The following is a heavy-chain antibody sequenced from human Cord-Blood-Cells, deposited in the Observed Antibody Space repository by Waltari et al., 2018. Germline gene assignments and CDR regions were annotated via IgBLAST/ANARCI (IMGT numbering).Heavy chain of an antibody. CDR2: IKQDGSEK. CDR1: GFTFSSYW. V-gene: IGHV3-7*01. CDR3: AREQDGIAAAYFDY. Sequence: EVQLVESGGGLVQPGGSLRLSCAASGFTFSSYWMSWVRQAPGKGLGWVANIKQDGSEKYYVDSVKGRFTISRDNAKNSLYLQMNSLRAEDTAVYYCAREQDGIAAAYFDYWGQGTLVTVSS. D-gene: IGHD6-13*01. J-gene: IGHJ4*02.